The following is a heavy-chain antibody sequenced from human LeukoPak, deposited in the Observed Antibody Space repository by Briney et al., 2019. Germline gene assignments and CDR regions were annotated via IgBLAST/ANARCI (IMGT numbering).Heavy chain of an antibody. Sequence: SETLSLTCAVYGGSFSGYYLSWVRQPPGKGLEWVGEINHSGSTNYNPSLKSRVAISVETSKNQFFLKLSSVTAADTAVYYCARARVYYGSGRWTFDYWGQGTLVTVSS. CDR1: GGSFSGYY. V-gene: IGHV4-34*01. CDR2: INHSGST. CDR3: ARARVYYGSGRWTFDY. D-gene: IGHD3-10*01. J-gene: IGHJ4*02.